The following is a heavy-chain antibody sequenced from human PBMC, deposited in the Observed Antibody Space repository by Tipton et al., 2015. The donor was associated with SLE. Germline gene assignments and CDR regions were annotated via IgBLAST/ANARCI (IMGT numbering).Heavy chain of an antibody. J-gene: IGHJ5*02. CDR3: AREGILTGGFDP. D-gene: IGHD3-9*01. V-gene: IGHV3-23*03. CDR2: IYSGGRI. CDR1: GFTFSSFA. Sequence: SLRLSCAASGFTFSSFAMTWVRQAPGKGLEWVSVIYSGGRIHYGDSVKGRFTISRDNSKNTLYLQMNSLRAEDTAVYYCAREGILTGGFDPWGQGTLVTVSS.